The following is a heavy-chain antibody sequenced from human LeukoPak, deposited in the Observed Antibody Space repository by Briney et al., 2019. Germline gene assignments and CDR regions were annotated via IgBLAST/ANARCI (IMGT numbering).Heavy chain of an antibody. V-gene: IGHV3-48*03. Sequence: GGSLRLSCVASGFTFSSFEMNWIRQAPGKGLEWISYISGSADTAYYADSVKGRFTMSRDNARNSLYLQMNSLGAEDTAVYYCTRVGQSYSTSGQALDHWGQGTLVTVSS. J-gene: IGHJ4*02. CDR3: TRVGQSYSTSGQALDH. CDR2: ISGSADTA. CDR1: GFTFSSFE. D-gene: IGHD2-8*01.